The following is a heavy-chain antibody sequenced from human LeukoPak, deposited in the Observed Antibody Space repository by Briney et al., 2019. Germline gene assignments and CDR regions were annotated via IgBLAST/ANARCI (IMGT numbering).Heavy chain of an antibody. D-gene: IGHD6-19*01. CDR2: ISYDGSNK. CDR1: GFTFSSYA. CDR3: ARGGIAVAGTPFDY. J-gene: IGHJ4*02. V-gene: IGHV3-30*04. Sequence: GRSLRLSCAASGFTFSSYAMHWVRQVPGKGLEWVAVISYDGSNKYYADSVKGRFTISRDNSKNTLYLQMNSLRAEDTAVYYCARGGIAVAGTPFDYWGQGTLVTVSS.